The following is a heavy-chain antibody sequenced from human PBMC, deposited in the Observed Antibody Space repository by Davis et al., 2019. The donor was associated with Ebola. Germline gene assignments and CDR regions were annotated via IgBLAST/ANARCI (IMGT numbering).Heavy chain of an antibody. CDR1: GFTFSDYY. CDR3: AREVLRFLEYGMDV. Sequence: GGSLRLSCAASGFTFSDYYMSWVRQAPGKGLEWVSVIYSGGSTYYADSVKGRFTISRDNSKNTLYLQMNSLRAEDTAVYYCAREVLRFLEYGMDVWGQGTTVTVSS. J-gene: IGHJ6*02. V-gene: IGHV3-66*01. CDR2: IYSGGST. D-gene: IGHD3-3*01.